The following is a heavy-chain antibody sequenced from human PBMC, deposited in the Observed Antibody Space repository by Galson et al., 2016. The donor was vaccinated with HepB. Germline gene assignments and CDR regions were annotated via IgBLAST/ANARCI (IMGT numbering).Heavy chain of an antibody. D-gene: IGHD2-2*01. CDR2: VSSDGVDT. Sequence: SLRLSCAASGFTFNHYAMHWVRQAPGKGLEYVSTVSSDGVDTYYADSVKGRFTISRDNSKNSLYLQMNSLRAEDTAVYFCAREERYCSSMRCQNPDYGMDVWGQGTTVTVSS. CDR1: GFTFNHYA. J-gene: IGHJ6*02. V-gene: IGHV3-64*04. CDR3: AREERYCSSMRCQNPDYGMDV.